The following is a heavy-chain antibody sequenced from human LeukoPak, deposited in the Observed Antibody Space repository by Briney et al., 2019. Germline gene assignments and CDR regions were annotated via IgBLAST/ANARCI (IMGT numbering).Heavy chain of an antibody. D-gene: IGHD1-26*01. CDR3: ARDGSGSYWNWFDP. CDR2: IYYSGST. CDR1: GGSISSSSYY. Sequence: SETLSLTCTVSGGSISSSSYYWGWIRQPPGKGLEWSGCIYYSGSTYYNTSLKSRVTISVDTSKNQFSLKLSSVTAADTAVYYCARDGSGSYWNWFDPWGQGTLVTVSS. V-gene: IGHV4-39*07. J-gene: IGHJ5*02.